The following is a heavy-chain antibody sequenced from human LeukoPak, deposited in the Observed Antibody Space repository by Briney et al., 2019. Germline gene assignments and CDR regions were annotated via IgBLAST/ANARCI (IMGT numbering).Heavy chain of an antibody. D-gene: IGHD3-10*02. V-gene: IGHV3-21*01. CDR3: AELGITMSGGV. CDR2: ISGRSNYI. J-gene: IGHJ6*04. CDR1: GFTFSSYS. Sequence: GGSLRLSCAASGFTFSSYSMNWVRQAPGKGLEWVSFISGRSNYIYYADSVKGRFTISRDNAKNSLYLQMNSLRAEDTAVYYCAELGITMSGGVWGKGTTVTISS.